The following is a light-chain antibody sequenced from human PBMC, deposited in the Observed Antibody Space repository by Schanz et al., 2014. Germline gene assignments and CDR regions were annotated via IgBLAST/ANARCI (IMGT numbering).Light chain of an antibody. CDR1: SSDVGGYNY. CDR2: DVS. CDR3: CSYAGSXXFVL. V-gene: IGLV2-11*01. J-gene: IGLJ2*01. Sequence: QSALTQPASVSGSPGQSITISCTGTSSDVGGYNYVSWYQQHPGKAPKLMIYDVSKRPSGVPDRFSGSKSGNTASLTISGXXAEDEADYYCCSYAGSXXFVLFGGGXXLTVL.